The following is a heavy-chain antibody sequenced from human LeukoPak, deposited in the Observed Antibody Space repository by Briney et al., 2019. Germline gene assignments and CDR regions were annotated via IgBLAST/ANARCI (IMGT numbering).Heavy chain of an antibody. CDR3: ARGSGSYTGDY. D-gene: IGHD1-26*01. V-gene: IGHV4-34*01. J-gene: IGHJ4*02. CDR1: GGPISGNDYY. CDR2: INHSGST. Sequence: SETLSLTCTVSGGPISGNDYYWSWIRQPPGKGLEWTGEINHSGSTNYNPSLKSRVTISVDTSKNQFSLKLSSVTAADTAVYYCARGSGSYTGDYWGQGTLVTVSS.